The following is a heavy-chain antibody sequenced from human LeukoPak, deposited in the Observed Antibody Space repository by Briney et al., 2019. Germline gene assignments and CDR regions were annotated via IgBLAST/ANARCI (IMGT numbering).Heavy chain of an antibody. Sequence: SQTLSLTCAVSGGSISSGGYSWSWIRQPPGKGPEWIGYIYHSGSTYYNPSLKSRVTISVDRSKNQFSLKLSSVTAADTAVYYCARGGYCSSTSCYAGARYNWFDPWGQGTLVTVSS. CDR3: ARGGYCSSTSCYAGARYNWFDP. CDR2: IYHSGST. CDR1: GGSISSGGYS. J-gene: IGHJ5*02. V-gene: IGHV4-30-2*01. D-gene: IGHD2-2*03.